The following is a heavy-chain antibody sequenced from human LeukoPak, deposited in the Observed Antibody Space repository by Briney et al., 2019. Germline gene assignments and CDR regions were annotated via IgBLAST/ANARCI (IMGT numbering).Heavy chain of an antibody. J-gene: IGHJ4*02. CDR3: ATAPSYYYDSSGYYYVRGGYFDY. D-gene: IGHD3-22*01. CDR1: GGSLSSSSYY. V-gene: IGHV4-39*01. Sequence: PSETLSLTCTVSGGSLSSSSYYWGWIRQPPGKGLEWIGNIYYSGSTYYNPSLKSRVTISVDTSKNQFSLKLSSVTAADTAVYYCATAPSYYYDSSGYYYVRGGYFDYWGQGTLVTVSS. CDR2: IYYSGST.